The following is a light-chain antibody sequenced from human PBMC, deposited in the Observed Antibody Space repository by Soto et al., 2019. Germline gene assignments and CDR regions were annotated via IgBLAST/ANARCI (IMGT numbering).Light chain of an antibody. CDR3: SSYTNTNTPVL. CDR2: EVS. Sequence: QSVLTEPASVSGSPGQSITISCTGTSSDVGYYNYVSWYQQHPGKAPKLMIYEVSNRPSGVSNRFSGSKSGNTASLTISGLQAEDEADYYCSSYTNTNTPVLFGGGTKVTVL. CDR1: SSDVGYYNY. J-gene: IGLJ2*01. V-gene: IGLV2-14*01.